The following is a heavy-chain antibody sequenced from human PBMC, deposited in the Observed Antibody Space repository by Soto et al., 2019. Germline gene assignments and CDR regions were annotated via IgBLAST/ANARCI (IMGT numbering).Heavy chain of an antibody. CDR2: ISTYNGNT. Sequence: ASVKVSCKASGYTFTSYGIRWVRQAPGQGLEWMGWISTYNGNTNYAQNLQGRVTLTTDTSTSTAYMELRSLRSDDTAVYYCASGNDDYYWAQRTPVPVSS. D-gene: IGHD5-12*01. J-gene: IGHJ4*02. CDR3: ASGNDDYY. CDR1: GYTFTSYG. V-gene: IGHV1-18*01.